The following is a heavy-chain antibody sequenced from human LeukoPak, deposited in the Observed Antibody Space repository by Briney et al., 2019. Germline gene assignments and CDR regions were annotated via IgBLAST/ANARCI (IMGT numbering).Heavy chain of an antibody. Sequence: GGSLRLSCAASGFTFSTYAMNWVRQAPGKGLEWVSLIYSGGTTYYADSVKGRFTISRDNSKNTLYLQMNSLRAEDTAVYYCARRAGGYSHPYDYWGQGILVTVSS. V-gene: IGHV3-53*01. CDR3: ARRAGGYSHPYDY. D-gene: IGHD4-23*01. CDR1: GFTFSTYA. CDR2: IYSGGTT. J-gene: IGHJ4*02.